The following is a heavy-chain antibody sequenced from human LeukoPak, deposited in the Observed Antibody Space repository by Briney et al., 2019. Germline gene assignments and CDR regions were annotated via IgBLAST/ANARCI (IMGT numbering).Heavy chain of an antibody. CDR1: GGSISSGDYY. J-gene: IGHJ6*02. CDR2: IYYRGST. Sequence: PSQTLSLTCTVSGGSISSGDYYWSWIRQPPGKGLEWIGYIYYRGSTYYNPSLKSRVTISVDTSKNQFSLKLSSVTAADTAVYYCARVGKDIMTYYYYGMDVWGQGTTVTVSS. V-gene: IGHV4-30-4*01. D-gene: IGHD3-9*01. CDR3: ARVGKDIMTYYYYGMDV.